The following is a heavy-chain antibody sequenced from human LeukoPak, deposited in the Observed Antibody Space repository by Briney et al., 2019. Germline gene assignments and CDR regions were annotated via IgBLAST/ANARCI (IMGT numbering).Heavy chain of an antibody. J-gene: IGHJ4*02. CDR2: VRSDGSSI. V-gene: IGHV3-30*02. CDR3: AKDRDEYGNDC. Sequence: GGSLRLSCAASGFSFSDFGMHWIRQAPGKGLEWVTLVRSDGSSIYYADSVKGRFTISRDNSRNTLYLQMNSLRVEDTAVYYCAKDRDEYGNDCWGQGILVTVST. D-gene: IGHD4-11*01. CDR1: GFSFSDFG.